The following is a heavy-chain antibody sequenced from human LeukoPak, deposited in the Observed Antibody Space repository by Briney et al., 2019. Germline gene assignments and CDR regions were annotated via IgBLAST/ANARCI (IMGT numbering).Heavy chain of an antibody. CDR1: GGSISSSSYY. J-gene: IGHJ4*02. V-gene: IGHV4-39*01. Sequence: PSETLSLTCTVSGGSISSSSYYWGWIRQPPGKGLEWIGSIYYSGSTYYNPSLKSRVTISVDTSKNQFSLKLSSVTAADTAVYYCARLSWVAARPVDYWGQGTLVTVSS. CDR2: IYYSGST. D-gene: IGHD6-6*01. CDR3: ARLSWVAARPVDY.